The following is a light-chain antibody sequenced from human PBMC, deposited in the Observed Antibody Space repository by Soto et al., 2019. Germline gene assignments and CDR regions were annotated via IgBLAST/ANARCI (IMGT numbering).Light chain of an antibody. Sequence: EIAMTQSPATLSVYPGERATLSCRASQSVSSNLAWYQQKPGQAPRLLIYGASTRATGIPARFSGSGSGTEFTLTISSLQSEDFAVYYCQQYNNWPPTFGQGTNVDI. J-gene: IGKJ1*01. CDR1: QSVSSN. CDR3: QQYNNWPPT. CDR2: GAS. V-gene: IGKV3-15*01.